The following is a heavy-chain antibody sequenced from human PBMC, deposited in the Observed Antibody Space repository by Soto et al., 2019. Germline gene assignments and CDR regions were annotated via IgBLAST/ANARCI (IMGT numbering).Heavy chain of an antibody. J-gene: IGHJ6*02. CDR2: IIPIFGTA. CDR1: GGTFSSYA. CDR3: ARRYCSSTSCYFREDYYYGMDV. Sequence: QVQLVQSGAEVKKPGSSVKVSCKASGGTFSSYAISWVRQAPGQGLEWMGGIIPIFGTANYAQKFQGRVTIPADESTSTAYMELSSLRSEDTAVYYCARRYCSSTSCYFREDYYYGMDVWGQGTTVTVSS. V-gene: IGHV1-69*01. D-gene: IGHD2-2*01.